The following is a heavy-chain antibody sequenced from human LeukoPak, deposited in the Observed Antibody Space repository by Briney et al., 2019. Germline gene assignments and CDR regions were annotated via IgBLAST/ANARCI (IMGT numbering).Heavy chain of an antibody. CDR2: INPNSGGT. CDR1: GYTFTGYY. CDR3: ASQETSNAYYYGMDV. Sequence: ASVKVSCKASGYTFTGYYMHWVRQAPGQGLEWMGWINPNSGGTNYAQQFQGRVTMTRDTSISTAYMELSGLRSDDTAMYYCASQETSNAYYYGMDVWGQGTTVTVSS. J-gene: IGHJ6*02. V-gene: IGHV1-2*02. D-gene: IGHD2-8*01.